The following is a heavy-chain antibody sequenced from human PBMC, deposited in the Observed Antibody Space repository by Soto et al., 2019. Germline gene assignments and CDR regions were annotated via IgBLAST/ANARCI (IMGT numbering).Heavy chain of an antibody. V-gene: IGHV3-23*01. CDR1: GFTFSSYA. J-gene: IGHJ4*02. D-gene: IGHD5-12*01. CDR2: ISGSGGST. CDR3: AKDDRRDGYNQIDY. Sequence: GGSLRLSCAASGFTFSSYAMSWVRQAPGKGLEWVSAISGSGGSTYYADSVKGRFTISRDNSKNTLYLQMNSLRAEDTAVYYCAKDDRRDGYNQIDYWGQGTLVTVSS.